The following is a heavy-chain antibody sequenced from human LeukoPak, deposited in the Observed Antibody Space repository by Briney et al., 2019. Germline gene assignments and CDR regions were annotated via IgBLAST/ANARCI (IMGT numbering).Heavy chain of an antibody. D-gene: IGHD2-2*01. CDR3: AVDCSSPSCYGQSAFDI. Sequence: GGSLRLSCAASGFTFSDYTMNWVRQAPGKGLEWVSVIYSGGSTYYADSVKGRFTISRDSSKNTLYLQMNSLRAEDTAVYYCAVDCSSPSCYGQSAFDIWGQGTMVTVSS. J-gene: IGHJ3*02. V-gene: IGHV3-66*01. CDR1: GFTFSDYT. CDR2: IYSGGST.